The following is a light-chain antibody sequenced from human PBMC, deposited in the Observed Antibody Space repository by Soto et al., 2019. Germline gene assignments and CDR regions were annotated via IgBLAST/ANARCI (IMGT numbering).Light chain of an antibody. J-gene: IGLJ1*01. V-gene: IGLV2-14*01. Sequence: QSVLTQPASVSGSPGQSITISCTGSGSHIGAYNYVSWYQQHPGKAPKLLIHGVTRRPSGVSSRFSASKSAYTASLTISGLQAEDEATYFCSSFTTSYFYVFGPGTKVTAL. CDR3: SSFTTSYFYV. CDR2: GVT. CDR1: GSHIGAYNY.